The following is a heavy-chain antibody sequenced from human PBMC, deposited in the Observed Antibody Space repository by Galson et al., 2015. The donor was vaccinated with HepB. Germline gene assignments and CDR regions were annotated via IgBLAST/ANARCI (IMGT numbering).Heavy chain of an antibody. Sequence: SVKVSCKASGYTFNKYGISWVRQAPGQGLEWMGWISTKRGNTKHAQNFQGRVTMTTGTSTNTAYMELRSLRSADTAVYYCARDVDWALDYWGQGTLVTVSS. CDR1: GYTFNKYG. CDR2: ISTKRGNT. V-gene: IGHV1-18*01. J-gene: IGHJ4*02. D-gene: IGHD3-9*01. CDR3: ARDVDWALDY.